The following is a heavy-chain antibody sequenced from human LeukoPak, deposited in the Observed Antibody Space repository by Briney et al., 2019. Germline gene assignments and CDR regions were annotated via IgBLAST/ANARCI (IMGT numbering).Heavy chain of an antibody. CDR2: IYSGGST. CDR3: ARDLFTVTHDY. V-gene: IGHV3-53*01. D-gene: IGHD4-17*01. J-gene: IGHJ4*02. Sequence: PGGSLRLSCAASGFTFSDYYMSWVRQAPGKGLEWVSIIYSGGSTYYADSVKGRFTISRDSSKNTVYLQMNSLRAEDTAVYYCARDLFTVTHDYWGQGTLVTVSS. CDR1: GFTFSDYY.